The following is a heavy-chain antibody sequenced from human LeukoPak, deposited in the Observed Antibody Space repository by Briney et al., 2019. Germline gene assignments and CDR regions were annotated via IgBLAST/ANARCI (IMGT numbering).Heavy chain of an antibody. CDR3: ARGVSPYFYYYYMDV. Sequence: ASVKVSCKASGDTFSNYAISWVRQAPGQGLEWMGGIVPLFGTANYAQKFQGRVTITADKSTSTAYMELSSLKSEDTAVYYCARGVSPYFYYYYMDVWGKGTTVTVSS. D-gene: IGHD6-6*01. J-gene: IGHJ6*03. CDR1: GDTFSNYA. V-gene: IGHV1-69*06. CDR2: IVPLFGTA.